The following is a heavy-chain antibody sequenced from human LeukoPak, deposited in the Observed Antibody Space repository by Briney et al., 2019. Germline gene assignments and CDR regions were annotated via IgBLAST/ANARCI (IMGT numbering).Heavy chain of an antibody. CDR3: ANNPAAGTLYYYYGMDV. CDR2: IGEEKSGSWT. Sequence: PGGSLRLSCAASGFTLSNYPMGWVRQAPVKGLEWLSAIGEEKSGSWTKSADSVKGRFTISRDNSKNTLYLQMNSLRAEDTAVYYCANNPAAGTLYYYYGMDVWGQGTTVTVSS. CDR1: GFTLSNYP. D-gene: IGHD6-13*01. J-gene: IGHJ6*02. V-gene: IGHV3-23*01.